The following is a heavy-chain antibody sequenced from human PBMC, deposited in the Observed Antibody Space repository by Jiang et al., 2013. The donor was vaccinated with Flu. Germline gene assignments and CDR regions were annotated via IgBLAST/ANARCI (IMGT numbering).Heavy chain of an antibody. V-gene: IGHV4-31*03. Sequence: GSGLVKPSQTPSLTCTVSGGSITSGGYYWNWIRQRPGKGLEWIGYIHYNGNSYSNPSLKSRTTLSADTSKNQLSLKLSSVTAADTAFYYCARVELYCSGGSCDFWGQGTLVIVSS. J-gene: IGHJ4*02. CDR1: GGSITSGGYY. CDR3: ARVELYCSGGSCDF. D-gene: IGHD2-15*01. CDR2: IHYNGNS.